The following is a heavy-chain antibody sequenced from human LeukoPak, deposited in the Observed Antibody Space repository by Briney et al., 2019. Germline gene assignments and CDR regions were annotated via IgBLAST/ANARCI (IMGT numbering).Heavy chain of an antibody. D-gene: IGHD3-3*01. CDR1: GGSFSGYY. CDR2: INHSGST. CDR3: ARGPYYDFWSGYYYYFDY. Sequence: SETLSLTCAVYGGSFSGYYWSWIRQPPGKGLEWTGEINHSGSTNYNPSLKSRVTISVDTSKNQFSLKLSSVTAADTAVYYCARGPYYDFWSGYYYYFDYWGQGTLVTVSS. V-gene: IGHV4-34*01. J-gene: IGHJ4*02.